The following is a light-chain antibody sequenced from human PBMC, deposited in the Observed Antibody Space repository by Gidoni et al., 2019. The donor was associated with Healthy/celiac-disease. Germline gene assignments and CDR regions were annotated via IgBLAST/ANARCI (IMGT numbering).Light chain of an antibody. V-gene: IGLV1-40*01. Sequence: QSVLTQPPSVSGAPGQRVTISCTGSSSNIGAGSDVPWYQQLPGTAPKLLIYGNSNRPSGVPDRFSGSKSGTSASLAITGLQAEDEADYYCQSYDSSLSGLDVVFGGGTKLTVL. CDR3: QSYDSSLSGLDVV. CDR2: GNS. CDR1: SSNIGAGSD. J-gene: IGLJ2*01.